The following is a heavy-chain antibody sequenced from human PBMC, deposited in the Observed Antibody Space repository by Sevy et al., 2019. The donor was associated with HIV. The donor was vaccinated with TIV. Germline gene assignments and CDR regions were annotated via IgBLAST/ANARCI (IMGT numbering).Heavy chain of an antibody. CDR2: VTYDGSSK. Sequence: GGSLRLSCVGSGFTFRNFGVHWLRQAPGKALEWLSVVTYDGSSKYYVDSVKGRFIVSRDNSKNTLYLQMNSLRTEDTAVYYCARGGYGDYYYYGVDVWGQGTTVTVSS. CDR1: GFTFRNFG. V-gene: IGHV3-30*03. J-gene: IGHJ6*02. D-gene: IGHD5-18*01. CDR3: ARGGYGDYYYYGVDV.